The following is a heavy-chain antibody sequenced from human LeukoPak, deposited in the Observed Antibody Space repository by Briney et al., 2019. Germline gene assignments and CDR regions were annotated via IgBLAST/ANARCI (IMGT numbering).Heavy chain of an antibody. J-gene: IGHJ5*02. Sequence: ASVKVSCKASGFVFTSYGFTWVRQAPGQGLEWMGWISANDGKTHYSEKHQGRVTMSTDTVTSTAYMELRSLRSDDTAVYYCARDQPPRITGTHPSRFDPWGQGTLVTVSS. V-gene: IGHV1-18*01. D-gene: IGHD1-20*01. CDR1: GFVFTSYG. CDR2: ISANDGKT. CDR3: ARDQPPRITGTHPSRFDP.